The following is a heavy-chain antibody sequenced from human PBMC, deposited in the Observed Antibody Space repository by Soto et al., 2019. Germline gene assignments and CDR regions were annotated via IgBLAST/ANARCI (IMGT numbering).Heavy chain of an antibody. CDR3: AKVIRADSTSSNFYYYSGLDV. CDR2: ISNNGINK. D-gene: IGHD6-6*01. Sequence: VQLVESGGGVVQPGRSLRLSCAASGFTFRTYGMHWVRQAPGKGLEWLAVISNNGINKYYADSVKGRFTISRDNSRDTLFLQMNSLRGEDTAIYYCAKVIRADSTSSNFYYYSGLDVW. J-gene: IGHJ6*01. CDR1: GFTFRTYG. V-gene: IGHV3-30*18.